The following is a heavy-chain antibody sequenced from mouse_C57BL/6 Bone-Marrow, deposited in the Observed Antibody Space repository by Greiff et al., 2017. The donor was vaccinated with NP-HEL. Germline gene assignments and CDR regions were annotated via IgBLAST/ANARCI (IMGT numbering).Heavy chain of an antibody. D-gene: IGHD1-1*01. Sequence: QVQLQQSGAELMKPGASVKLSCKATGYTFTGYWIEWVKQRPGHGLEWIGEILPGSGSTNYNEKFKGKATFTADTSSNTAYMQLSSLTTEDSAIYYCARGGGYYYGSKPHFDDWGQGTTLTVSS. J-gene: IGHJ2*01. V-gene: IGHV1-9*01. CDR1: GYTFTGYW. CDR2: ILPGSGST. CDR3: ARGGGYYYGSKPHFDD.